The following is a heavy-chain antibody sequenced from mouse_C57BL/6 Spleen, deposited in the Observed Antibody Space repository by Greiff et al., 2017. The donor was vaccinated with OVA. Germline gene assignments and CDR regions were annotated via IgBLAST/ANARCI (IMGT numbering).Heavy chain of an antibody. J-gene: IGHJ2*01. CDR1: GFTFSSYA. D-gene: IGHD1-1*01. CDR2: ISDGGSYT. CDR3: ARDGGSSSDY. Sequence: EVQGVESGGGLVKPGGSLKLSCAASGFTFSSYAMSWVRHTPEKRLEWVATISDGGSYTYYPDNVKGRFTISRDNAKNNLYLQMSHLKSEDTAMYYCARDGGSSSDYWGQGTTLTVSS. V-gene: IGHV5-4*01.